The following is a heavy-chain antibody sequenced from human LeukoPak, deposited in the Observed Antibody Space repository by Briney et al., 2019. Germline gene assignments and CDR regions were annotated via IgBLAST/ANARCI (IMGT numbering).Heavy chain of an antibody. J-gene: IGHJ3*02. V-gene: IGHV1-8*02. CDR2: MNPISGNT. Sequence: ASVKVSCKTSGYTFINFGINWVRQATGQGLEWMGWMNPISGNTGYAQKFQGRVTMTRNTSISTAYMELSSLRSEDTAVYYCARDTSGKKAAFDIWGQGTMVTVSS. D-gene: IGHD1-26*01. CDR1: GYTFINFG. CDR3: ARDTSGKKAAFDI.